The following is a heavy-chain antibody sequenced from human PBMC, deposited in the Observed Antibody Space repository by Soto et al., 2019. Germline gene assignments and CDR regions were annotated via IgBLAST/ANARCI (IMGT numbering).Heavy chain of an antibody. CDR1: GASIRSGGFY. CDR3: ARIEMASIK. J-gene: IGHJ4*02. Sequence: SVSGASIRSGGFYWSWLRQSPGKGLEWIGHIYYTGSTFVSPSLKGRLTISLDTSKNQFSLDLSSVTAADTAMYYCARIEMASIKWGRGTLVTVSS. D-gene: IGHD5-12*01. V-gene: IGHV4-31*03. CDR2: IYYTGST.